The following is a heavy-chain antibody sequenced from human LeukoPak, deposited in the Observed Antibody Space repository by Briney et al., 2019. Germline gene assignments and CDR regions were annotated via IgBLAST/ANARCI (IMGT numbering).Heavy chain of an antibody. V-gene: IGHV3-66*02. D-gene: IGHD1-26*01. CDR1: GFTVSSNY. Sequence: GGSLRLSCAASGFTVSSNYMSWVRQAPGKGLEWVSVIYSGGSTYYADSVKGRFTISRDNSKNTLYLQMHSLRAEDTAVYYCARDSVGAKYFDYWGQGTLVTVSS. J-gene: IGHJ4*02. CDR2: IYSGGST. CDR3: ARDSVGAKYFDY.